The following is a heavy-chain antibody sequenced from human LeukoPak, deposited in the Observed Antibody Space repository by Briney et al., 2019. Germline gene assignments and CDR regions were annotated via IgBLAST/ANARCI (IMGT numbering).Heavy chain of an antibody. CDR1: GGSISSSSYY. CDR3: ARPLGYCSGGSCYTPTATAFDI. J-gene: IGHJ3*02. CDR2: IYYSGST. Sequence: SETLSLTCTVSGGSISSSSYYWGWIRQPPGKGLEWIGSIYYSGSTYYNPPLKSRVTISVDTSKNQFSLKLSSVTAADTAVYYCARPLGYCSGGSCYTPTATAFDIWGQGTMVTVSS. V-gene: IGHV4-39*01. D-gene: IGHD2-15*01.